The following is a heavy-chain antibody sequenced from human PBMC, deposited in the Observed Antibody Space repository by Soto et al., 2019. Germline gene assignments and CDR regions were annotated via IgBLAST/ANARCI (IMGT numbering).Heavy chain of an antibody. CDR1: GGTFSSYA. Sequence: QVQLVQSGAEVKKPGSSVKVSCKASGGTFSSYAISWVRQAPGQGLEWMGGIIPIFGTANYAQKFQGRVTITSDESPSTAYMERSSLRSEDTAVYYRASQDTAMPQGYYYSGMDVWGQGTTVTVSS. CDR3: ASQDTAMPQGYYYSGMDV. J-gene: IGHJ6*02. CDR2: IIPIFGTA. D-gene: IGHD5-18*01. V-gene: IGHV1-69*05.